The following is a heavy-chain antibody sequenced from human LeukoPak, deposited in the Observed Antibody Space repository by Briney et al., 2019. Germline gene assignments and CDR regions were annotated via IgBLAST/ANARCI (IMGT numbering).Heavy chain of an antibody. J-gene: IGHJ4*02. CDR1: GYTFTDYC. D-gene: IGHD6-19*01. CDR2: INPHSGDT. V-gene: IGHV1-2*02. CDR3: ARGGASGWSPFDC. Sequence: ASVKVSCKASGYTFTDYCMHWVRQAPGQGLEWMGWINPHSGDTNYAQKFQGRVTMIRDTSISTAYMELNSLRSDDTAVYYCARGGASGWSPFDCWGQGTLVTVSS.